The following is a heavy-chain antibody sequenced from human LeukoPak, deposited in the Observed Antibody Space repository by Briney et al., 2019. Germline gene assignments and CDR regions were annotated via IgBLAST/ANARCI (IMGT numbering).Heavy chain of an antibody. CDR3: AKDHAALFDY. V-gene: IGHV3-30*18. CDR2: ISYDGSNK. CDR1: GFTFSSYG. Sequence: GRSLRLSCAASGFTFSSYGMHWVRQAPGKGLEWVAVISYDGSNKYYADSVKGRFTISRDNSKNTLYLQTNSLRAEDTAVYYCAKDHAALFDYWGQGTLVTVSS. J-gene: IGHJ4*02. D-gene: IGHD6-25*01.